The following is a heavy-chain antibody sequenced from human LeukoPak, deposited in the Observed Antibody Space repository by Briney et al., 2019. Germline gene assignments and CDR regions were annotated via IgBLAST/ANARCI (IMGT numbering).Heavy chain of an antibody. Sequence: GGSLRLSCAASGFTFSSYWMSWVRQAPGKGLEWVANIKQDGSEKYYVDSVKGRFTISRDNAKNSLYLQMNSLRAEDTALYYCAKGPYDFWSTWFDPWGQGTLVTVSS. J-gene: IGHJ5*02. D-gene: IGHD3-3*01. V-gene: IGHV3-7*03. CDR2: IKQDGSEK. CDR1: GFTFSSYW. CDR3: AKGPYDFWSTWFDP.